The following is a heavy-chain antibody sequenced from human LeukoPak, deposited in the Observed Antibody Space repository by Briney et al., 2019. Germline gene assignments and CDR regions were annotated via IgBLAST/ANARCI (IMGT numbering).Heavy chain of an antibody. Sequence: SVKVSCKASGGTFSSYAISWVRQAPGQGLEWMGGIIPIFGTANYAQKFQGRVTITTDESTSTAHMELSSLRSEDTAVYYCARVPGYCSSTSCGYYYYYYMDVWGKGTTVTVSS. CDR2: IIPIFGTA. V-gene: IGHV1-69*05. J-gene: IGHJ6*03. CDR3: ARVPGYCSSTSCGYYYYYYMDV. CDR1: GGTFSSYA. D-gene: IGHD2-2*01.